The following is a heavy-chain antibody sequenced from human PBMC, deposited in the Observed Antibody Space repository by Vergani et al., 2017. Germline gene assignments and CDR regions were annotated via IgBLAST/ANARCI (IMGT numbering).Heavy chain of an antibody. CDR2: TRNKARGYST. CDR1: GFTFGDYA. J-gene: IGHJ6*04. V-gene: IGHV3-72*01. D-gene: IGHD3-3*01. Sequence: EVQLVESGGGLVKPGGSLRLSCTASGFTFGDYAMSWVRQAPGKGLEWVARTRNKARGYSTDYAASVRGRFIVSRDASGKSVSLQMTRLRIDDTAVYFCARTLKFLDMDVWGKGTTVTVSS. CDR3: ARTLKFLDMDV.